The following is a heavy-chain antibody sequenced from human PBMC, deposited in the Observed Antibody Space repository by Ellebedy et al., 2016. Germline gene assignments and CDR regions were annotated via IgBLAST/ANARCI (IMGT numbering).Heavy chain of an antibody. Sequence: GGSLRLXXAASGFTVGNNYMTWIRQAPGGGLEWISTISGDGDTTFSADSVKGRFTISRDNSRYTLYLQMDSLTAADTAVYYCYYGHYSGFWGQGTLVTVSS. D-gene: IGHD4-17*01. V-gene: IGHV3-23*01. CDR1: GFTVGNNY. CDR3: YYGHYSGF. CDR2: ISGDGDTT. J-gene: IGHJ4*02.